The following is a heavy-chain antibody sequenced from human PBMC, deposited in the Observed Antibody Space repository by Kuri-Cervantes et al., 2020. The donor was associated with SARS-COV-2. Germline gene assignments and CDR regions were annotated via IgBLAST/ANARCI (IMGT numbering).Heavy chain of an antibody. CDR1: GGTFSSYA. Sequence: SVKVSCKASGGTFSSYAISWVRQAPGQGLEWMGGIIPIFGTANYAQKFQGRVMITTDESTSTAYMELSSLRSEDTAVYYCARDNWNYPSHDAFDIWGQGTMVTVSS. CDR3: ARDNWNYPSHDAFDI. D-gene: IGHD1-7*01. CDR2: IIPIFGTA. J-gene: IGHJ3*02. V-gene: IGHV1-69*05.